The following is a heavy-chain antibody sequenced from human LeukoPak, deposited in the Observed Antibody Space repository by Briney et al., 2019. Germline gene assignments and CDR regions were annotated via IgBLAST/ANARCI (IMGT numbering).Heavy chain of an antibody. D-gene: IGHD3-10*01. CDR2: INHSGST. CDR1: GGSFSGYY. V-gene: IGHV4-34*01. J-gene: IGHJ6*03. Sequence: KPSETLSLTCAVYGGSFSGYYWSWIRQPPGKGLEWIGEINHSGSTNYNPSLKSRVTISVDTSKNQFSLKLSSVTAADTAVYYCARGRITMARGVYNMDVWGKGTTVTVSS. CDR3: ARGRITMARGVYNMDV.